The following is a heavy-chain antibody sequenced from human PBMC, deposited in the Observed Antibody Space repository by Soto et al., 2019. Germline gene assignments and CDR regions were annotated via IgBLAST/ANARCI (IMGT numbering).Heavy chain of an antibody. D-gene: IGHD3-10*01. CDR3: ARDPAGSGSYWDY. J-gene: IGHJ4*02. V-gene: IGHV4-31*03. CDR1: GGSISSGGYY. CDR2: IYYSGST. Sequence: QVQLQESGPGRVKPSQTLSLTCTVSGGSISSGGYYWSWIRQHPGKGLEWIGYIYYSGSTYYNPSLKSRVIISVDTSKNQFSLKLSSVTAADTAMYYCARDPAGSGSYWDYWGQGTLVTVSS.